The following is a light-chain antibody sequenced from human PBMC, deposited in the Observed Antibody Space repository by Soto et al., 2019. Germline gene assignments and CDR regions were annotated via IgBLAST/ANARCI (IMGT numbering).Light chain of an antibody. J-gene: IGKJ2*01. V-gene: IGKV1-39*01. Sequence: DIHMTQSPSSLSASVGDRVTVSCRASQSITTYVNWYQQKPGEAPKLLITTSGTLQRGVPSRFSGSGSGTDFTLTISSLQPADFATYFCQQTYSSPYTFGQGTKLEI. CDR2: TSG. CDR1: QSITTY. CDR3: QQTYSSPYT.